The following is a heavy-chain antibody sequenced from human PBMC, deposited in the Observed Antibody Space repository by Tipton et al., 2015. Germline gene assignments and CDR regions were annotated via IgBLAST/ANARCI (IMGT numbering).Heavy chain of an antibody. D-gene: IGHD3-9*01. J-gene: IGHJ4*02. CDR2: INGIGGP. V-gene: IGHV4-4*02. CDR3: ACQDYDSLTRDYQTVDY. Sequence: GLVKPSETLSLTCAVSGDSISSSNWWSWVRQSPGKGLEWIGEINGIGGPKYNPSVESRVTISVDKSQNQFSLKLTSVTAADTAVYYCACQDYDSLTRDYQTVDYWGQGTLVTVSS. CDR1: GDSISSSNW.